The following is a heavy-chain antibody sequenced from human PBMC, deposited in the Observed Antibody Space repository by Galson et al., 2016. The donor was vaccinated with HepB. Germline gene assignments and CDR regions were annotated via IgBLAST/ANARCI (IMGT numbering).Heavy chain of an antibody. CDR2: IYHRGST. CDR3: ARAGIEVAGTFGY. CDR1: GDSISSDNW. J-gene: IGHJ4*02. V-gene: IGHV4-4*02. Sequence: LSLTCAVSGDSISSDNWWTWVRQPPGKGLEWIGEIYHRGSTNYDPSLQSRVTISLDKSKDQFSLRVTSVTAADTAVYYCARAGIEVAGTFGYWGQGTLVTVSS. D-gene: IGHD6-19*01.